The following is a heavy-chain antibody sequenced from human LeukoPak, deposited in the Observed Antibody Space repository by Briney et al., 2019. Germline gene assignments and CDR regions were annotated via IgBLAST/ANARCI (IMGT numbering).Heavy chain of an antibody. J-gene: IGHJ6*02. CDR2: ISYDGSNK. CDR1: GFTFSTYA. V-gene: IGHV3-30*04. CDR3: ARGGDIAVVPAALYYYYGMDV. D-gene: IGHD2-2*01. Sequence: GGSLRLSCAASGFTFSTYAMHWGRQAPGKGLEGGTFISYDGSNKYYADSVKGRFTISRDNSKNALYLQMNSLKTEDTAVYYCARGGDIAVVPAALYYYYGMDVWGQGTTVTVTS.